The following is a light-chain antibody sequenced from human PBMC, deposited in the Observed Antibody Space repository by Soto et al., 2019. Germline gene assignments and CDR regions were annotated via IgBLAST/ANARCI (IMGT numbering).Light chain of an antibody. V-gene: IGKV4-1*01. CDR1: HRVFYSSNNKNY. Sequence: NCKSSHRVFYSSNNKNYLAWYQQKPGQPPKLLIYWASTRESGVPDRFSGSGSGTDFSLTISSLQSEDFAVYYCQQYNNWLTFGGGTKVDI. J-gene: IGKJ4*01. CDR2: WAS. CDR3: QQYNNWLT.